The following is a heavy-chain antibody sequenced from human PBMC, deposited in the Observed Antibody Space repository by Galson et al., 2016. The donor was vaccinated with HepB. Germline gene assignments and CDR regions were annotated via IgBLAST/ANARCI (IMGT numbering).Heavy chain of an antibody. CDR2: IYHSGGA. V-gene: IGHV4-38-2*02. CDR1: GHSISIGYH. J-gene: IGHJ3*02. Sequence: ETLSLTCSVSGHSISIGYHWGWIRQSPGKGLEWIGSIYHSGGAYYNPSLKSRVTMSVETSKNQFSLKMKSVTAADTAVYYCARDRQWLERDPDAFDIWGQGTMVTVSS. D-gene: IGHD6-19*01. CDR3: ARDRQWLERDPDAFDI.